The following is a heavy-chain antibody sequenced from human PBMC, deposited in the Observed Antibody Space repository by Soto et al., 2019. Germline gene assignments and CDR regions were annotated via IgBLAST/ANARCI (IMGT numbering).Heavy chain of an antibody. CDR3: ARLYDFWSYY. CDR2: IYYNGRT. Sequence: SETLSLTCTVSGGSISSTSYYWGWIRQPPGKGLEWIGSIYYNGRTFYNPSLKSRVTTSVDTSKNQFSLSLRSVTAADTAVYYCARLYDFWSYYWGQGTLVTVSS. D-gene: IGHD3-3*01. J-gene: IGHJ4*02. CDR1: GGSISSTSYY. V-gene: IGHV4-39*01.